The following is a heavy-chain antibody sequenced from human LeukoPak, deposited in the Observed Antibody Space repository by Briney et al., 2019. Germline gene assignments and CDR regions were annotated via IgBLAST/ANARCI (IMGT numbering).Heavy chain of an antibody. Sequence: GASVKVSCKASGGTFSSYANSWVRQAPGQGLEWMGGIIPIFGTANYAQKFQGRVTITTDESTSTAYMELSSLRSEDTAVYYCASLGYCSSTSCYKEAGYWGQGTLVTVSS. D-gene: IGHD2-2*02. J-gene: IGHJ4*02. CDR1: GGTFSSYA. CDR2: IIPIFGTA. CDR3: ASLGYCSSTSCYKEAGY. V-gene: IGHV1-69*05.